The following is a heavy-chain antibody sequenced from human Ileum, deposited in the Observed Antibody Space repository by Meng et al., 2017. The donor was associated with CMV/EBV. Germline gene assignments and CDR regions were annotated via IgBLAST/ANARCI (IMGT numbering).Heavy chain of an antibody. D-gene: IGHD5-18*01. CDR3: ARGSGYTYGYDY. J-gene: IGHJ4*02. CDR1: GGSSSSGGYA. CDR2: MYHSGST. V-gene: IGHV4-30-2*01. Sequence: VSGGSSSSGGYAWSWIRQPPGKGLEWIGYMYHSGSTYYNPSLKSRVTISVDRSKNQFSLKLSSVTAADTAVYYCARGSGYTYGYDYWGQGTLVTVSS.